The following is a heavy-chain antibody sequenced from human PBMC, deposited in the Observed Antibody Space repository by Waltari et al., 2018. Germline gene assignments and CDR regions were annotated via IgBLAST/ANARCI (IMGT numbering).Heavy chain of an antibody. CDR1: GFSLTTTTVX. J-gene: IGHJ5*02. CDR2: IYGDDDK. D-gene: IGHD6-13*01. Sequence: QITLKESGPTLVKPTQTLTLTCTFSGFSLTTTTVXXXWVSQPPGKALEWLSLIYGDDDKRYSPSMKSRLHITKDTSKNQVVLTMTKMDPVDTATYYCSHSSASSWSEVNGFDPWGPGTLVTVSS. V-gene: IGHV2-5*02. CDR3: SHSSASSWSEVNGFDP.